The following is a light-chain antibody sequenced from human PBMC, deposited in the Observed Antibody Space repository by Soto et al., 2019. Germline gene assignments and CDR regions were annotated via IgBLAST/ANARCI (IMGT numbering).Light chain of an antibody. J-gene: IGKJ5*01. Sequence: DIQMTQSPATLSASYADIVRILRGASQSISSWLAWYQQKPGKAPKLLIYDASSLESGVPSRFSGSGSGTYFTLTISSLQPEDFAVYYCQQYSKWPITFGQGTRLENK. CDR2: DAS. V-gene: IGKV1-5*02. CDR1: QSISSW. CDR3: QQYSKWPIT.